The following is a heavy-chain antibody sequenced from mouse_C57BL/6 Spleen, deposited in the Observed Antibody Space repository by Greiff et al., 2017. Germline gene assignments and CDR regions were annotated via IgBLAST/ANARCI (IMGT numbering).Heavy chain of an antibody. CDR1: GFSLTSYG. Sequence: QVQLQQSGPGLVQPSQSLSITCTVSGFSLTSYGVHWVRQSPGQGLEWLGVIWSGGSTDYNAALISRLSISKDNSKSQVFFKMNSLQADDTAIYYCARIDRGYFDVWGTGTTVTVSS. J-gene: IGHJ1*03. D-gene: IGHD2-14*01. CDR3: ARIDRGYFDV. CDR2: IWSGGST. V-gene: IGHV2-2*01.